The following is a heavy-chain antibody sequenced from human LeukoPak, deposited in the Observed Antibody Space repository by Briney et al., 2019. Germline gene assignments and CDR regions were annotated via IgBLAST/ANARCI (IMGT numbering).Heavy chain of an antibody. CDR3: ARDREVATIVVHSDYYYGMDV. D-gene: IGHD5-12*01. Sequence: ASVKVSCKASGYTFTSYGISWVRQAPGQGLEWMGWISAYNGNTNYAQKLQGRVTMTTDTSTSTAYMELRSLRSDDTAVYYCARDREVATIVVHSDYYYGMDVWGQGTTVTVSS. CDR2: ISAYNGNT. J-gene: IGHJ6*02. CDR1: GYTFTSYG. V-gene: IGHV1-18*01.